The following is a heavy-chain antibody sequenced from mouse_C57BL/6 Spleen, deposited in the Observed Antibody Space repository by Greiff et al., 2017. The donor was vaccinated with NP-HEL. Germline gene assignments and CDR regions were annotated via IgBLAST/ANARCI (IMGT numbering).Heavy chain of an antibody. D-gene: IGHD1-1*01. Sequence: VQLQQSGAELVKPGASVKLSCKASGYTFTSYWMHWVKQRPGQGLEWIGYINPSSGYTTYNQKFKDKATLTADKSSSTAYMQLSSLTYEDSAVYYCARGGTTVVPYWYFDVWGTGTTVTVSS. V-gene: IGHV1-7*01. J-gene: IGHJ1*03. CDR2: INPSSGYT. CDR1: GYTFTSYW. CDR3: ARGGTTVVPYWYFDV.